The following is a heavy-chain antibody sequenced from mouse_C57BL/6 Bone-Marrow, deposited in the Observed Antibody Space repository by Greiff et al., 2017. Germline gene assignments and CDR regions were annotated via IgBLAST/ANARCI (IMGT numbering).Heavy chain of an antibody. CDR3: ARGLYYSNPGFAY. CDR1: GYTFTSYW. J-gene: IGHJ3*01. D-gene: IGHD2-5*01. CDR2: IDPSDSYT. Sequence: QVQLQQPGAELVMPGASVKLSCKASGYTFTSYWMHWVKQRPGQGLEWIGEIDPSDSYTNYNQKFKGKSTLTVDKSSSSAYMQLSSLTSEDSAVYYWARGLYYSNPGFAYWGQGTLVTVSA. V-gene: IGHV1-69*01.